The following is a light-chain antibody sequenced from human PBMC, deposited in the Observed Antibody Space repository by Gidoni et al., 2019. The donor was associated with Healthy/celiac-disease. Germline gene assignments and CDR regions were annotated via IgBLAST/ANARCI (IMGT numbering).Light chain of an antibody. Sequence: DIQMTQSPSSLSASVGDRVTITFRASQSISSYLNWYQQKPGKAPKLLIYAASSLQSGVPSRFSGSGSGTDFTLTISSLQPEDFATYYCQQSYSTPPETFGQXTKVEIK. CDR2: AAS. CDR3: QQSYSTPPET. CDR1: QSISSY. V-gene: IGKV1-39*01. J-gene: IGKJ1*01.